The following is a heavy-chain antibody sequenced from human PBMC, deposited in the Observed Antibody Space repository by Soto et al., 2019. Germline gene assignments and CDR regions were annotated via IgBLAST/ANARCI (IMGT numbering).Heavy chain of an antibody. CDR3: SKDWRVLVTEYEGDH. CDR1: GFTFTSYA. J-gene: IGHJ4*02. CDR2: ISSSGGST. D-gene: IGHD3-3*02. V-gene: IGHV3-23*01. Sequence: EVQLLESGGGLVQPGGSLRLSCAASGFTFTSYAMSWVRQAPGKGLEWVSSISSSGGSTYDADSVKGRFTISRDNSKNTLYLQMSSLRAEDTALYYCSKDWRVLVTEYEGDHWGQGTLVAVSS.